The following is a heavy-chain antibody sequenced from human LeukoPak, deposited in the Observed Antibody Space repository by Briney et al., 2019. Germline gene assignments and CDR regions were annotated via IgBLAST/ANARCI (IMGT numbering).Heavy chain of an antibody. D-gene: IGHD6-19*01. Sequence: EASVTVSCKASGYTFTTYYMHWVRQAPGQGLEWMGIINPSGGSTSYAQKFQGGVTMTRDTSTSTVYMELSSLRSEDTAVYYCARDGGRSGWYSVSPDYWGQGTLVTVSS. CDR1: GYTFTTYY. CDR2: INPSGGST. V-gene: IGHV1-46*01. J-gene: IGHJ4*02. CDR3: ARDGGRSGWYSVSPDY.